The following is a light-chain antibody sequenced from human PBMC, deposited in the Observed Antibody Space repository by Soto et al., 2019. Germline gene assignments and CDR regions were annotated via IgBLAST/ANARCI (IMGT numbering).Light chain of an antibody. CDR1: QSVSSN. V-gene: IGKV3-15*01. CDR2: GAS. Sequence: EIVMTQSPATLSVSPGERATLSCRASQSVSSNLAWYQQKPGQAPRLLIYGASTRATGIPARFSGSGSGTEFTLTISSLQSEDFAVYYCQHSETFGQGTKVDI. J-gene: IGKJ1*01. CDR3: QHSET.